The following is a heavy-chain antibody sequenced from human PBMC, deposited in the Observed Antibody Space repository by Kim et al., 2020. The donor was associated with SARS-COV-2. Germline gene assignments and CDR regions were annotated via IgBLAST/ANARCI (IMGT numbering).Heavy chain of an antibody. CDR3: ARDSGVSRSSSWYRYGMDV. V-gene: IGHV3-7*01. Sequence: GGSLRLSCAASGFTFSSYWMSWVRQAPGKGLEWVANIKQDGSEKYYVDSVKGRFTISRDNAKNSLYLQMNSLRAEDTAVYYCARDSGVSRSSSWYRYGMDVWGQGTTVTVSS. CDR2: IKQDGSEK. J-gene: IGHJ6*02. CDR1: GFTFSSYW. D-gene: IGHD6-13*01.